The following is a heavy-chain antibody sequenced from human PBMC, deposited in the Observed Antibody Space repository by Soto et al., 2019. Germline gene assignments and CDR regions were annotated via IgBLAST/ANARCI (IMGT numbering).Heavy chain of an antibody. D-gene: IGHD1-26*01. CDR1: GYTLSELK. V-gene: IGHV1-24*01. J-gene: IGHJ4*02. CDR2: FDPDDRDDNT. CDR3: ATRSPWGRRVGITTVRFDF. Sequence: ASVKVSCKVSGYTLSELKIHWVRQTPGKGLDWMGGFDPDDRDDNTVSAQTFQDRLTMTEDTSTNTAHMELSSLKSGDTAVYYCATRSPWGRRVGITTVRFDFWGQGTLVTVSS.